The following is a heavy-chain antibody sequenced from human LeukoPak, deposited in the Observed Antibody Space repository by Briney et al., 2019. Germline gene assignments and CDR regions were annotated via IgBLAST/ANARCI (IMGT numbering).Heavy chain of an antibody. J-gene: IGHJ4*02. CDR1: GGSFGSYF. Sequence: SETLSLTCTVFGGSFGSYFWTWIRQPPGKALEWIGYVYSSGITNYNPSLKSRVTISVDTSKNQFSLRMTSVTAADTAVYFCARESWDTMVRGAVFDYWGLGTLVAVSS. CDR3: ARESWDTMVRGAVFDY. V-gene: IGHV4-59*01. CDR2: VYSSGIT. D-gene: IGHD3-10*01.